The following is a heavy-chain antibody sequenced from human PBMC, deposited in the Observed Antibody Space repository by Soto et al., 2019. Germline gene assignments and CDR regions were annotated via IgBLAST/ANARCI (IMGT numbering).Heavy chain of an antibody. V-gene: IGHV1-2*02. J-gene: IGHJ4*02. Sequence: ASVQVSCKASGYSFTGYYMHWVRQAPGQGLEWMGWIDPYRGDTNYAQKFQGRVTMTRDTSTSTAYMELRSLTSDDTAVYYCARDGCSGGKCYLFFDYWGQGTLVTVSS. D-gene: IGHD2-15*01. CDR1: GYSFTGYY. CDR3: ARDGCSGGKCYLFFDY. CDR2: IDPYRGDT.